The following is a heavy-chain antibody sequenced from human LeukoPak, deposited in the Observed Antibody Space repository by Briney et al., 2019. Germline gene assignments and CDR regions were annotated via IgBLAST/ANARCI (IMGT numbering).Heavy chain of an antibody. D-gene: IGHD6-19*01. V-gene: IGHV3-23*01. CDR3: AKARAGLYSSGWLDY. J-gene: IGHJ4*02. Sequence: GGSLRLSCAASGFPLRIYAMSWVRQAPGKGLEWVSIISGSGDSTHYPDSVKGRFTISRDNSKNTLYLQMNSLRAEDTALYYCAKARAGLYSSGWLDYWGQGTLVTVSS. CDR2: ISGSGDST. CDR1: GFPLRIYA.